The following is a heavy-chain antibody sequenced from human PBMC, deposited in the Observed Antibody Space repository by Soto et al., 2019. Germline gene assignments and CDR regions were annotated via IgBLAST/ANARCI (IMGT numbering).Heavy chain of an antibody. CDR3: ARDLLVYDILTGYYPPGWFDP. D-gene: IGHD3-9*01. J-gene: IGHJ5*02. V-gene: IGHV3-7*05. Sequence: GGSLRLSCAASGFTFSSYWMSWVRQAPGKGLEWVANIKQDGSEKYYVDSVKGRFTISRDNAKNSLYLQMNSLRAEDTAVYYCARDLLVYDILTGYYPPGWFDPWGQGTLVTVSS. CDR1: GFTFSSYW. CDR2: IKQDGSEK.